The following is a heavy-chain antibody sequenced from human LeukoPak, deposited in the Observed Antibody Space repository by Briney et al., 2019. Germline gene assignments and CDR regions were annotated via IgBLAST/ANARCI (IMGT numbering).Heavy chain of an antibody. Sequence: PGGSLRLSCAASGFTFSSYAMSWVRQAPGKGLEWGSAISGSGGSTYYADSVKGRFTISRDNSKNTLYLQMNSLRAEDTAVYYCAKGSYSSSSECDYWGQGTLVTVSS. J-gene: IGHJ4*02. V-gene: IGHV3-23*01. CDR2: ISGSGGST. D-gene: IGHD6-6*01. CDR1: GFTFSSYA. CDR3: AKGSYSSSSECDY.